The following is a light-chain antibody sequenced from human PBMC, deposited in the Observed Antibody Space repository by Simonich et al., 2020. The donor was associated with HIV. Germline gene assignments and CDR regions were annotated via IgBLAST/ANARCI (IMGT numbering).Light chain of an antibody. Sequence: EIVLTQSPATLSVSPGERATLSFRASQSVSSNVSWYPQRPGQAPRLLSYVASTSATGIPARFSGSGAGTEFTLTISSLQPEDFATYYCQQLNSYPPLTFGGGTKVEIK. J-gene: IGKJ4*01. CDR2: VAS. CDR3: QQLNSYPPLT. CDR1: QSVSSN. V-gene: IGKV3-15*01.